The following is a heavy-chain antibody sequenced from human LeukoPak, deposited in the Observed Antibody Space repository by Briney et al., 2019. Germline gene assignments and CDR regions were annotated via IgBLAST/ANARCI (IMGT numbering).Heavy chain of an antibody. D-gene: IGHD2-21*01. J-gene: IGHJ4*02. Sequence: SVKVSCKASGGTFSSYAISWVRQAPGQGLEWMGRIIPILGIANYAQKFQGRVTITADKSTSTAYMELSSLRSEDTAVYYCARGAFPVVKYLKQDYWGQGTLVTVSS. CDR3: ARGAFPVVKYLKQDY. CDR2: IIPILGIA. V-gene: IGHV1-69*04. CDR1: GGTFSSYA.